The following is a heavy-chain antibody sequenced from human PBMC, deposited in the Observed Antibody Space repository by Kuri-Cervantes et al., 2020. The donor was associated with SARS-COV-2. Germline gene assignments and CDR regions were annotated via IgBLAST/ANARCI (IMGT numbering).Heavy chain of an antibody. D-gene: IGHD6-19*01. Sequence: SETLSLTCTVSGGSISSYYWSWIRQPAGKGLEWIGRIYTSGSTNYNPSLKSRVTISVDTSKNQFSLKLSSVTAADTAVYYCARGVGAAVAGTLITIYYYYGMDVWGQGTMVTFSS. V-gene: IGHV4-4*07. CDR3: ARGVGAAVAGTLITIYYYYGMDV. CDR2: IYTSGST. CDR1: GGSISSYY. J-gene: IGHJ6*02.